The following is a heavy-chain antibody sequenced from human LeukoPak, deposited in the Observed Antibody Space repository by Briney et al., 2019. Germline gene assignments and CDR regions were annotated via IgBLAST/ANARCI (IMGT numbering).Heavy chain of an antibody. Sequence: PSETLSLTCTVSGGSISGYYWTWIRQSPGKGLQWIGYGYYSGSTNYNPSLKSRVTISVDTSKKQTSLRLNSVTAADTAVYYCARAVRSVPGTSPSHYGMDVWGQGTTVTVSS. CDR3: ARAVRSVPGTSPSHYGMDV. D-gene: IGHD1-14*01. CDR2: GYYSGST. J-gene: IGHJ6*02. V-gene: IGHV4-59*01. CDR1: GGSISGYY.